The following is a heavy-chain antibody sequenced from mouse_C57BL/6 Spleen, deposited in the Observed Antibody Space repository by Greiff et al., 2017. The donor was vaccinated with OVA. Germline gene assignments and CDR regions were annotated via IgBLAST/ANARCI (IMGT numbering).Heavy chain of an antibody. CDR3: ALDGYG. CDR1: GYTFTNYD. J-gene: IGHJ3*01. V-gene: IGHV1-18*01. D-gene: IGHD2-2*01. Sequence: EVQLMESGPDLVKPGASVKIPCKASGYTFTNYDMDWVKQSPGKSLEWIGDINPNNGDTNYNQKFKGKATLTVDKSSSTAYMELSSLTSEDTAVYCGALDGYGWGTGTLVTVSA. CDR2: INPNNGDT.